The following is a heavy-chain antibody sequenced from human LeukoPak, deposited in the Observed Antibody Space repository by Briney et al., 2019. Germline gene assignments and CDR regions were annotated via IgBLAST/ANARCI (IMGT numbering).Heavy chain of an antibody. D-gene: IGHD6-19*01. CDR2: IIPIFGTA. CDR1: GGTFISYA. J-gene: IGHJ4*02. V-gene: IGHV1-69*01. Sequence: SVKVSCKASGGTFISYAISWVRQAPGQGLEWMGGIIPIFGTANYAQKFQGRVTITADEPTSTAYMELSSLRSEDTAVYYCARDLYSSGWYVYWGQGTLVTVSS. CDR3: ARDLYSSGWYVY.